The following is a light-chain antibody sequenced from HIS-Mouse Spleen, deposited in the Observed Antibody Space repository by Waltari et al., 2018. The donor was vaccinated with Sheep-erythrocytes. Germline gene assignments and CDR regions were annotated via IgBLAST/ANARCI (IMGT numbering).Light chain of an antibody. CDR2: EVS. Sequence: QSALTQPASVSGSPGQSTTIPCTGTSSDVGGYNYVSWYQQHPGKAPKLMIYEVSTRPSGVSNRFSGSKSGNTASLTISGLQAEDEADYYCSSYTSSSTPVVFGGGTKLTVL. CDR1: SSDVGGYNY. CDR3: SSYTSSSTPVV. V-gene: IGLV2-14*01. J-gene: IGLJ2*01.